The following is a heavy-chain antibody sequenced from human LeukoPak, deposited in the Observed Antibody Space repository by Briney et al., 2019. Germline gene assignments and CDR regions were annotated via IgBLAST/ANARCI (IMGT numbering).Heavy chain of an antibody. CDR1: GYSISSGYY. D-gene: IGHD6-19*01. Sequence: SETLSLTCTVSGYSISSGYYWGWIRPPPGKGLEWIGSIYHSGSTYYNPSLKSRVTISVDTSKNQFSLKLSSVTAADTAVYYCARSASSSGWSNWFDPWGQGTLVTVSS. CDR2: IYHSGST. J-gene: IGHJ5*02. CDR3: ARSASSSGWSNWFDP. V-gene: IGHV4-38-2*02.